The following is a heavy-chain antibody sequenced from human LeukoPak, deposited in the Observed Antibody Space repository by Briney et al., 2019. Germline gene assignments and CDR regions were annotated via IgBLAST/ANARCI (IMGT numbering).Heavy chain of an antibody. Sequence: ASVKVSCKASGYTFTSYGISWVRQAPGQGLEWMGWISAYNDNTNYAQKLQGRVTMTTDTSTSTAYMELRSLRSDDTAVYYCARDQLPDIVVVLNYYYGMDVWGQGTTVTVSS. J-gene: IGHJ6*02. V-gene: IGHV1-18*01. CDR3: ARDQLPDIVVVLNYYYGMDV. CDR2: ISAYNDNT. D-gene: IGHD2-2*01. CDR1: GYTFTSYG.